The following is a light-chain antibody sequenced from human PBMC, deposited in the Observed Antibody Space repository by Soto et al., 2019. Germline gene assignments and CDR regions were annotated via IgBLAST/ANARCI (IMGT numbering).Light chain of an antibody. Sequence: EIVLTQSPGTRSLSPGERATLSCRASQSVSSTYLAWYQQKPGQAPRLLLYGASSRATGIPDRFSGSGFGTDFTLTISRLEPEDSAVYYCQQYGGSPWTFGQGTTVEI. CDR1: QSVSSTY. V-gene: IGKV3-20*01. J-gene: IGKJ1*01. CDR2: GAS. CDR3: QQYGGSPWT.